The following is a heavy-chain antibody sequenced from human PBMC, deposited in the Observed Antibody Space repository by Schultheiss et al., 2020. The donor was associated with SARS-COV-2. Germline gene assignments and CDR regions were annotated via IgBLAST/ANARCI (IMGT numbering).Heavy chain of an antibody. D-gene: IGHD2-2*01. CDR3: ARLAASTSSDY. Sequence: SETLSLTCTVSGGSISSGGYYWSWIRQHPGKGLEWIGEIYHSGSTNYNPSLKSRVTISVDTSKNQFSLKLSSVTAADTAVYYCARLAASTSSDYWGQGTLVTVSS. J-gene: IGHJ4*02. V-gene: IGHV4-31*03. CDR1: GGSISSGGYY. CDR2: IYHSGST.